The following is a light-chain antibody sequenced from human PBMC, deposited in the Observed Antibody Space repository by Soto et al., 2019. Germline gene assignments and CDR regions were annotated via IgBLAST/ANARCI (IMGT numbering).Light chain of an antibody. J-gene: IGKJ1*01. CDR3: QLYGSSPKT. V-gene: IGKV3-20*01. Sequence: EIVLTQSPATLSLSPGERATLSFRASQSVSSYLAWYRQKPGQAPKLLIHGASTRATGIPDRFSGSGSGTDFTLTISRLEPEDFAVYYCQLYGSSPKTFGQGTKVDIK. CDR1: QSVSSY. CDR2: GAS.